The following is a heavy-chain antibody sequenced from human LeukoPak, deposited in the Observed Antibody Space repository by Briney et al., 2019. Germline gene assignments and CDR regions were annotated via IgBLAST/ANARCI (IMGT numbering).Heavy chain of an antibody. CDR1: GFTFSSYS. J-gene: IGHJ4*02. Sequence: PGGSLRLSCAASGFTFSSYSMNWVRQAPGKGLEWVSYISSSSSTIYYADSVKGRFTISGDNAKNSLYLQMNSLSAEDTAVYYCARDQKTTVVRSDYWGQGTLVTVSS. D-gene: IGHD4-23*01. CDR3: ARDQKTTVVRSDY. CDR2: ISSSSSTI. V-gene: IGHV3-48*01.